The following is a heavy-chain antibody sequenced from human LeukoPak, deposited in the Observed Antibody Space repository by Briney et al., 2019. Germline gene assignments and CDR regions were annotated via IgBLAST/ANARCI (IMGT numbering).Heavy chain of an antibody. CDR2: ISGYNGDT. J-gene: IGHJ4*02. D-gene: IGHD6-19*01. CDR3: SREIPSSWYYLDS. CDR1: GYTFTDYG. Sequence: ASVKVSCKTSGYTFTDYGITWVRQAPGQGLEWMGWISGYNGDTNYARMLQSRVTMTTDTSTSTAYMQLRSLRSDDTAVYYCSREIPSSWYYLDSWGQGTMITVSS. V-gene: IGHV1-18*01.